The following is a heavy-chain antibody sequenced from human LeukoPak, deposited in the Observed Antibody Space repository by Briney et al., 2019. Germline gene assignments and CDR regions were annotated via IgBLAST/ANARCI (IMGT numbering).Heavy chain of an antibody. CDR3: ARDSEGCFDF. CDR2: CLDTSCTE. V-gene: IGHV3-23*01. D-gene: IGHD3-10*01. Sequence: GGSLRLSCAASGFTFSSFDMSWVRQAPGKGLEWVSTLACLDTSCTEYYADSVKGRSSISRDNSRSTLSLQMNSLRVEDTAIYYCARDSEGCFDFWGQGTLVTVSS. CDR1: GFTFSSFD. J-gene: IGHJ4*02.